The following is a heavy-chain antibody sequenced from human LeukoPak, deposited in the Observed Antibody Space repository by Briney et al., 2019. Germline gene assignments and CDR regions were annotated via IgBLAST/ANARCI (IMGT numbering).Heavy chain of an antibody. CDR2: IKQDGSEK. CDR3: ASNDYGDY. D-gene: IGHD2-8*01. CDR1: GFTFSSYA. J-gene: IGHJ4*02. Sequence: SGGSLRLSCAASGFTFSSYAMSWVRQAPGKGLEWVANIKQDGSEKYYVDSVKGRFTISRDNAKNSLYLQMNSLRAEDTAVYYCASNDYGDYWGRGTLVTVSS. V-gene: IGHV3-7*01.